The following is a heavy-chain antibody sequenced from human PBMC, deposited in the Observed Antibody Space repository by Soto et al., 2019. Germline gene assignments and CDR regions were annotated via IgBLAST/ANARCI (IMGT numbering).Heavy chain of an antibody. D-gene: IGHD6-6*01. J-gene: IGHJ4*02. V-gene: IGHV4-34*01. CDR2: LNHSGST. CDR3: ARKGIAARQSDY. CDR1: GGSFSGYY. Sequence: QVQLQQWGAGLLKPSETLSRTCAVYGGSFSGYYWSWIRQPPGKGMEWIGDLNHSGSTNYNPSLKRRVTISVATSKNQFSLKLSSVTAADTAVYYGARKGIAARQSDYWGQGTLVTFSS.